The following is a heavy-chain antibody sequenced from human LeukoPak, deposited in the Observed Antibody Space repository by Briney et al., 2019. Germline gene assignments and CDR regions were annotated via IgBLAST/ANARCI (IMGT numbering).Heavy chain of an antibody. J-gene: IGHJ4*02. V-gene: IGHV1-46*01. Sequence: GASVKVSCTASGYTFTSYYMHWVRQAPGQGLEWMGIINPSGGSTSHAQKFQGRVTMTRDTSTRTVYMELSSLRSEDTAVYYCARDYCSSTSCLFDYWGQGTLVTVSS. D-gene: IGHD2-2*01. CDR3: ARDYCSSTSCLFDY. CDR2: INPSGGST. CDR1: GYTFTSYY.